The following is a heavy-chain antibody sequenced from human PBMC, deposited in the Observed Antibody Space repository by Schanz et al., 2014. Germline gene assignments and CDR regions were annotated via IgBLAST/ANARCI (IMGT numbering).Heavy chain of an antibody. V-gene: IGHV4-30-4*07. CDR2: ISNSGST. J-gene: IGHJ4*02. D-gene: IGHD3-10*01. CDR3: HGSGSYWNPWDY. CDR1: GVSITTGGYS. Sequence: QVQVQESGPGLVKPSQTLSLTCAVSGVSITTGGYSWSWIRQPPGKGLEYIGYISNSGSTYYNPSLKGRVPISLDTSKNQSSLEMTSVTAADTAVYYCHGSGSYWNPWDYWGQGTLVTVSS.